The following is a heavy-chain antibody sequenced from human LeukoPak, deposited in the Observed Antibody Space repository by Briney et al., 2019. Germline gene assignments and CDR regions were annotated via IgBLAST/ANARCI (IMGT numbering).Heavy chain of an antibody. CDR1: GFTFTTSW. V-gene: IGHV3-74*03. J-gene: IGHJ3*01. D-gene: IGHD6-13*01. CDR3: ARDQYSSTWYRGAFDV. Sequence: GGSLRLSCAASGFTFTTSWMHWFRQAPGKGLVWVSRIESDGTSTTYADSVKGRFTISRDNAKNTLYLQMNSLRAEDTAVYYCARDQYSSTWYRGAFDVWAQGTMVCVSS. CDR2: IESDGTST.